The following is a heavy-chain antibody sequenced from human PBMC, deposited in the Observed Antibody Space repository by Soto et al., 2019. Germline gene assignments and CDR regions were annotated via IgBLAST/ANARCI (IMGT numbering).Heavy chain of an antibody. J-gene: IGHJ6*02. V-gene: IGHV3-66*01. Sequence: EVQLVESGGGLVQPGGSLRLSCAASGFTVSSIYMNWVRQAPGKGLEWVSVIYTGGSTYYGDSVKGRFTISRDNSKNTLFLQMNNLRPGDTAVYYCARDQATAGGGMDVWGQGTTVTVSS. D-gene: IGHD6-13*01. CDR1: GFTVSSIY. CDR3: ARDQATAGGGMDV. CDR2: IYTGGST.